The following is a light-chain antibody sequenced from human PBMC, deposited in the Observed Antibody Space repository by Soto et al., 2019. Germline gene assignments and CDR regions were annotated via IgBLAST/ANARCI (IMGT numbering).Light chain of an antibody. Sequence: EIVLTQSPGTLSLSPGETATVSCRATESLITKALAWYHQKPGQAPRLLIYGAFTRDAAIPDRLNGSGSGTDFALTISRLELEDSAVYYCQQYGVSPLTFGPGTKVEIK. J-gene: IGKJ3*01. CDR2: GAF. V-gene: IGKV3-20*01. CDR3: QQYGVSPLT. CDR1: ESLITKA.